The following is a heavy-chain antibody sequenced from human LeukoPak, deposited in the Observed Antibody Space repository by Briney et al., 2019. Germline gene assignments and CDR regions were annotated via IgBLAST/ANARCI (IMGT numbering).Heavy chain of an antibody. CDR1: GYTFTSYG. J-gene: IGHJ5*02. CDR3: ARNGVVVVPAAIGDWFDP. Sequence: ASVKVSCKASGYTFTSYGISWVRQAPGQGLEWIGWISAYNGNTNYAQKLQGRVTMTTDTSTGTAYMELRSLRSDDTAVYYCARNGVVVVPAAIGDWFDPWGQGTLVTISS. D-gene: IGHD2-2*01. V-gene: IGHV1-18*01. CDR2: ISAYNGNT.